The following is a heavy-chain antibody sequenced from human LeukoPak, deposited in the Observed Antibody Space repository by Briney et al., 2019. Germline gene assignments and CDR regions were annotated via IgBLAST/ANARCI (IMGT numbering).Heavy chain of an antibody. Sequence: PGRSLRLSCAASGFTLSNYWMHWVRQAPGKGLVWVSHINTDGTTTNYADSVKGRFTISRDTAKNTLYLQMNSLRAEDTAVYYCARFGWVPPAHFDYWGQGALVSVSS. V-gene: IGHV3-74*01. CDR3: ARFGWVPPAHFDY. J-gene: IGHJ4*02. D-gene: IGHD3-10*01. CDR1: GFTLSNYW. CDR2: INTDGTTT.